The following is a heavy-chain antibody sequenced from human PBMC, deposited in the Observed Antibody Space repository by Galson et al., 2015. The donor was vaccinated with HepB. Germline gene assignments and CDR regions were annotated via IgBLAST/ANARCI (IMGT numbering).Heavy chain of an antibody. V-gene: IGHV3-30*18. J-gene: IGHJ4*02. Sequence: RLSCAASGFSFRSYGMHWVRQAPGKGLEWVALILYDGSQKYYGDSVKGRFTISRDDSKNTLHLQMNSLRTEDTAVYFCAKIMRRRPLVRGIIPDFWGQGTLVTVSS. CDR3: AKIMRRRPLVRGIIPDF. CDR1: GFSFRSYG. D-gene: IGHD3-10*01. CDR2: ILYDGSQK.